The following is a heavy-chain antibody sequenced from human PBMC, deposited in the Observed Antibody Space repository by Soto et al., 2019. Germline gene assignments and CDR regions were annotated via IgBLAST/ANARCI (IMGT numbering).Heavy chain of an antibody. CDR1: GFTFSSYW. V-gene: IGHV3-7*03. D-gene: IGHD6-6*01. CDR2: MKQDGSEK. J-gene: IGHJ6*02. Sequence: PGGSLRLSCAASGFTFSSYWMSWVRQAPGKGLEWVANMKQDGSEKYYVDSVKGRFTISRDNAKNSLYLQMNSLRAEDTAVYYCAREDGSSSSSGYYYYGMDVWGQGTTVTVSS. CDR3: AREDGSSSSSGYYYYGMDV.